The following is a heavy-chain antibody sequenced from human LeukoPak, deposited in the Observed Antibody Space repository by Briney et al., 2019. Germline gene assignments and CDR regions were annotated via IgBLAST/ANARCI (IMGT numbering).Heavy chain of an antibody. CDR2: ISSSGSTI. V-gene: IGHV3-11*04. D-gene: IGHD3-3*01. J-gene: IGHJ6*03. CDR3: ARDSPSPNHYDFWSGYYKYYYYYYYMDV. Sequence: GGSLRLSRAASGFTFSDYYMSWIRQAPGKGLEWVSYISSSGSTIYYADSVKGRFTISRDNAKNSLYLQMNSLRAEDTAVYYCARDSPSPNHYDFWSGYYKYYYYYYYMDVWGKGTTVTVSS. CDR1: GFTFSDYY.